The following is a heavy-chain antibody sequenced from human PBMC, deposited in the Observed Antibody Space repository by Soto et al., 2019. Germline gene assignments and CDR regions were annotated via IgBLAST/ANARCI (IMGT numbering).Heavy chain of an antibody. Sequence: SETLSVTCAFYVGYFSVYYWSSIRQPPGKGLDWIGEINHSGSTNYNPSLKSRVTISVDTSKNQFSLKLSSVTAADTAVYYCARGNSSGWYGEAPDWFDPWGQGTLVTGSS. CDR1: VGYFSVYY. CDR3: ARGNSSGWYGEAPDWFDP. D-gene: IGHD6-19*01. J-gene: IGHJ5*02. CDR2: INHSGST. V-gene: IGHV4-34*01.